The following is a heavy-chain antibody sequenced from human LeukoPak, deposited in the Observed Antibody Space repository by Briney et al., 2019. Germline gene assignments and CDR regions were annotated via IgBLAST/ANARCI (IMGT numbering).Heavy chain of an antibody. CDR1: GGSISSGNYY. Sequence: SQTLSLTCTVSGGSISSGNYYWTWIRQPAGKGLEWIGRIYTRGTTNYNPSLKSRVTISVDTSKNQFSLKLSSVTAADTAVYYCASSNGGYLGQDAFDIWGQGTMVTVSS. J-gene: IGHJ3*02. CDR2: IYTRGTT. D-gene: IGHD3-22*01. V-gene: IGHV4-61*02. CDR3: ASSNGGYLGQDAFDI.